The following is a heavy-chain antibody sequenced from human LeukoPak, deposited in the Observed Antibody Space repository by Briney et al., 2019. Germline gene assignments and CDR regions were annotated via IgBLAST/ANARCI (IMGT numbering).Heavy chain of an antibody. V-gene: IGHV3-66*01. CDR1: GFTVSSNY. J-gene: IGHJ6*02. Sequence: GGSLRLSCAASGFTVSSNYMSWVRQAPGKGLEWVSVIYSGGSTDYADSVKGRFTISRDNSKNTLYLQMNSLRAEDTAVYYCARGGEYYDILTGSYYYYGMDVWGQGTTVTVSS. D-gene: IGHD3-9*01. CDR3: ARGGEYYDILTGSYYYYGMDV. CDR2: IYSGGST.